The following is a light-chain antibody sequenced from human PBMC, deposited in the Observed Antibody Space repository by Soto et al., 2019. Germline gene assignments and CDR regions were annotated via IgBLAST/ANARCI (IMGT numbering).Light chain of an antibody. CDR3: QQRSNSIP. Sequence: VMTQSPATLSVPPGERATLYCRASQSFSSKLASYQHKPGQPPRLLIYDASTRATGIPARLSGSGSGTELPRTISRRQSEDFAVYYFQQRSNSIPFGQGTRLEI. CDR2: DAS. CDR1: QSFSSK. V-gene: IGKV3-15*01. J-gene: IGKJ5*01.